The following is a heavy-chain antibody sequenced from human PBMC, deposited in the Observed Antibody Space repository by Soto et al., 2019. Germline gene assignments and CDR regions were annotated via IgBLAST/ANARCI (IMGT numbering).Heavy chain of an antibody. CDR2: IYYSGST. V-gene: IGHV4-39*01. CDR1: GGSISSSSYY. D-gene: IGHD3-10*01. CDR3: ARGHYYGSKGYFDY. Sequence: PSETLSLTCTVSGGSISSSSYYWGWIRQPPGKGLEWIGSIYYSGSTYYNPSLKSRVTISVDTSKNQFSLKLSSVTAADTAVYYCARGHYYGSKGYFDYWGQGTLVTVSS. J-gene: IGHJ4*02.